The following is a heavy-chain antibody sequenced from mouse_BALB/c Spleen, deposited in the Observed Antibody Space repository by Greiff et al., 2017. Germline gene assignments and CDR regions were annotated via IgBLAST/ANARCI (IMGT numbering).Heavy chain of an antibody. J-gene: IGHJ3*01. CDR3: ASTTTATAY. CDR1: GFNIKDTY. D-gene: IGHD1-2*01. CDR2: IDPANGNT. V-gene: IGHV14-3*02. Sequence: EVQLQQSGAELVKPGASVKLSCTASGFNIKDTYMHWVKQRPEQGLEWIGRIDPANGNTKYDPKFQGKVTITADTSSNTAYLQLSSLTSEDTAVYYCASTTTATAYWGQGTLVTVSA.